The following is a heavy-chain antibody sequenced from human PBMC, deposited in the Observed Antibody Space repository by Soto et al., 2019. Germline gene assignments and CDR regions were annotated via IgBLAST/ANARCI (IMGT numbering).Heavy chain of an antibody. CDR3: ARVEAAGAFDI. Sequence: PSETLSLTCTVSGGSISSYYWSWIRQPPGKGLEWIGYIYYSGSTNYNPSLKSRVTISVDTSKNQFSLKLSSVTAADTAVYYCARVEAAGAFDIWGQGTMVTVSS. D-gene: IGHD6-13*01. J-gene: IGHJ3*02. V-gene: IGHV4-59*01. CDR1: GGSISSYY. CDR2: IYYSGST.